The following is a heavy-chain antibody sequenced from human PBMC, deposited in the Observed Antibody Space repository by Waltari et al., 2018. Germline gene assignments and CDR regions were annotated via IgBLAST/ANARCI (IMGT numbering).Heavy chain of an antibody. CDR1: GFTFDDYT. D-gene: IGHD3-22*01. J-gene: IGHJ6*02. Sequence: EVQLVESGGVVVQHGGSMRLSCAASGFTFDDYTMHWVRKAPGKGLEWVSLISWDGGSTYYADSVKGRFTISRDNSKNSLYLQMNSLRTEDTALYYCAKDEDSRGLGMDVWGQGTTVTVSS. V-gene: IGHV3-43*01. CDR3: AKDEDSRGLGMDV. CDR2: ISWDGGST.